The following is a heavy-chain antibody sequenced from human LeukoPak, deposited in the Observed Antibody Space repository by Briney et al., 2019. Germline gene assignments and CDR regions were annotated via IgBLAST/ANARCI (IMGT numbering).Heavy chain of an antibody. CDR2: INPNSGGT. CDR1: GYTFTSYE. V-gene: IGHV1-2*02. Sequence: GASVKVSCKASGYTFTSYEINWVRQATGQGLEWMGWINPNSGGTNYAQKFQGRVTMTRDTSISTAYMELSRLRSDDTAVYYCARGGILQYWGQGTLVTVSS. CDR3: ARGGILQY. D-gene: IGHD5-24*01. J-gene: IGHJ4*02.